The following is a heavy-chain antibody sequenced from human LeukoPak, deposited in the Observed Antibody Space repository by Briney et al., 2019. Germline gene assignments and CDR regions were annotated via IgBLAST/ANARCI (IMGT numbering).Heavy chain of an antibody. CDR1: GGSISSGGYS. Sequence: PSETLSLTCAVSGGSISSGGYSWSWIRQPPGKGLEWIGYIYHSGSTYYNPSLKSRVTISVDRSKNQFSLKLSSVTAADTAVYYCARGGSSFRGWFDPWGQGTLVTVSS. V-gene: IGHV4-30-2*01. J-gene: IGHJ5*02. CDR2: IYHSGST. CDR3: ARGGSSFRGWFDP. D-gene: IGHD6-6*01.